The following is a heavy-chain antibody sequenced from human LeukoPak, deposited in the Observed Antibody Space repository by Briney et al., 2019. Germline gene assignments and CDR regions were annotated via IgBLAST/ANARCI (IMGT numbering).Heavy chain of an antibody. J-gene: IGHJ4*02. D-gene: IGHD1-1*01. Sequence: SETLSLTCTVSGYSISSGYYWGWIRQPPGKGLEWIGSIYHSGSTYYNPSLKSRVTISVDTSKNQFSLKLSSVTAADTAVYYCARRSDWIDYWGQGTLVTVSS. CDR2: IYHSGST. V-gene: IGHV4-38-2*02. CDR1: GYSISSGYY. CDR3: ARRSDWIDY.